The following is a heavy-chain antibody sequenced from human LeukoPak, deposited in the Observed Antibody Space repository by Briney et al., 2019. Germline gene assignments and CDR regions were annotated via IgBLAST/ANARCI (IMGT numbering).Heavy chain of an antibody. CDR1: GYTFTNYF. Sequence: ASVKVSCKASGYTFTNYFMHWVRQAPGHGLEWMGIINPGGGATSYAQKFQGRVTMTRDTSTSTVFMELSSLRPEDTAVYYCARGSFDGGNWALDYWGQGTLVTVSS. V-gene: IGHV1-46*01. CDR2: INPGGGAT. J-gene: IGHJ4*02. D-gene: IGHD4-23*01. CDR3: ARGSFDGGNWALDY.